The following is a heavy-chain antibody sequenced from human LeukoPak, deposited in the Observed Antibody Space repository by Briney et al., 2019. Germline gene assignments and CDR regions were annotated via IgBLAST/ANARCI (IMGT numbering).Heavy chain of an antibody. D-gene: IGHD4-17*01. V-gene: IGHV3-74*01. CDR3: ARGRYGDYH. CDR1: GFTFTNYW. CDR2: INPDGSTT. Sequence: GGSLRLSCAASGFTFTNYWMFWVRQAPGKGLVWVSGINPDGSTTTYADSVKGRFTISRENAKSTLYLHMNILRVEDTAVYYCARGRYGDYHWGQGILVTVSS. J-gene: IGHJ4*02.